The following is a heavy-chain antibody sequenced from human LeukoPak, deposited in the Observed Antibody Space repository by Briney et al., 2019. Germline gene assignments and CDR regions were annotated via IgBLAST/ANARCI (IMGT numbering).Heavy chain of an antibody. D-gene: IGHD1-26*01. J-gene: IGHJ4*02. V-gene: IGHV1-18*01. Sequence: ASVKISCKASGYTFTNYGISCVRQAPGQGLEWMGWISAYNANTNYAQRLQGRVTMTTDTSTSTAYMELRSLRSDDTAVYFCARDYYSGSYYGDYWGQGTLVTVSS. CDR2: ISAYNANT. CDR3: ARDYYSGSYYGDY. CDR1: GYTFTNYG.